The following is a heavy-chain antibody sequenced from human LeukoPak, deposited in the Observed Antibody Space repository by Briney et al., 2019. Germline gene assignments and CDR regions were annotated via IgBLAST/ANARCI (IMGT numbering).Heavy chain of an antibody. D-gene: IGHD3-3*01. CDR1: GFTFSDYY. J-gene: IGHJ4*02. CDR3: ARDLWGFLEWPHIDY. CDR2: ISSSGSTI. V-gene: IGHV3-11*04. Sequence: GGSLRLSCAASGFTFSDYYMSWIRQAPGKGLEWVSYISSSGSTIYYADSVKGRFTISRDNAKNSLYLQMNSLRAEDTAVYCCARDLWGFLEWPHIDYWGQGTLVTVSS.